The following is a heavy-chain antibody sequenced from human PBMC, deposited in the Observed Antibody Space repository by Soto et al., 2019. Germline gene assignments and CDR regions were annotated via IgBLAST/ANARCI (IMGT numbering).Heavy chain of an antibody. Sequence: QVQLVESGGGVVQPGRSLRLSCEAPGFTFSGYGMNWVRQAPGKGLEGVAVISYDGSNKYYADSVKGRFPNSRDNSKNTLYLQMNSLRAEDTAVYYCAKDSYYYDSSGSFQHWGQGTLVTVSS. J-gene: IGHJ1*01. V-gene: IGHV3-30*18. CDR2: ISYDGSNK. CDR1: GFTFSGYG. D-gene: IGHD3-22*01. CDR3: AKDSYYYDSSGSFQH.